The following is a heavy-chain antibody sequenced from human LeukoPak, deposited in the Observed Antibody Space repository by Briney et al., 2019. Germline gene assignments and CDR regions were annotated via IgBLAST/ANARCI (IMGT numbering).Heavy chain of an antibody. V-gene: IGHV3-15*01. CDR3: TTDRPDGFDY. J-gene: IGHJ4*02. Sequence: GGSLRLSCAASGFTFSNAWMSWVRQAPGKGLEWVGRIKSKTGGGTTDYAAPVKGRFTISRDDSKNTLYLQMNSLKTEDTAVYYCTTDRPDGFDYWGQGTLVTVSS. CDR2: IKSKTGGGTT. D-gene: IGHD1-14*01. CDR1: GFTFSNAW.